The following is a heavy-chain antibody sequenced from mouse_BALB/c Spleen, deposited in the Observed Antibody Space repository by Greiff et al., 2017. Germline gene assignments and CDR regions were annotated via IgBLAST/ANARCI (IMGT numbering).Heavy chain of an antibody. V-gene: IGHV5-17*02. CDR3: ARGPSSYAMDY. J-gene: IGHJ4*01. Sequence: EVKLVESGGGLVQPGGSRKLSCAASGFTFSSFGMHWVRQAPEKGLEWVAYISSGSSTIYYADTVKGRFTISRDNPKNTLFLQMTSLRSEDMAMYYCARGPSSYAMDYWGQGTSVTVSS. CDR1: GFTFSSFG. CDR2: ISSGSSTI.